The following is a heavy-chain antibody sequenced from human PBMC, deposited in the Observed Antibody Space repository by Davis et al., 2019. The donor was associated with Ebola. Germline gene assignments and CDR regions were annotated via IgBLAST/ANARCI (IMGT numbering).Heavy chain of an antibody. CDR1: GGSITSYY. J-gene: IGHJ4*02. V-gene: IGHV4-59*06. CDR2: IYYSGST. Sequence: MPSETLSLTCTVSGGSITSYYCSWIRQPPGKGLEWIGSIYYSGSTYYNPSLKSRVTISVDTSKNQFSLKLSSVTAADTAVYYCATVVVAATRTRGLGYYYDSSGYYYRYWGQGTLVTVSS. CDR3: ATVVVAATRTRGLGYYYDSSGYYYRY. D-gene: IGHD3-22*01.